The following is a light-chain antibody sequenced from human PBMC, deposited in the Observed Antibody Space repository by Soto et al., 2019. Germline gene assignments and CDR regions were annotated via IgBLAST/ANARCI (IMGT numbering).Light chain of an antibody. J-gene: IGKJ1*01. CDR3: QQYNNWPPA. Sequence: EIVMAQSPATLSVSPGERATLSCRASQSVSGNLAWYQQKPGQAPRLLIYGASTRATGIPARFSGSGSGTEFTLAISSLQSEDFAVYYCQQYNNWPPAFGQGTKVEIK. CDR2: GAS. V-gene: IGKV3-15*01. CDR1: QSVSGN.